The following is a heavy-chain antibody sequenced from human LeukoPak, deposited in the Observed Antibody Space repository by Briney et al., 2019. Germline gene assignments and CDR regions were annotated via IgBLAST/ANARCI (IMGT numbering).Heavy chain of an antibody. CDR1: GFTFRTSG. Sequence: GGSLRLSCTASGFTFRTSGMHWVRQAPGKGLEWVGFIQHDETEIYSADSVKGRFTISRDNAKNTLYLQMNSLRAEDTAVYYCARAQLLYSSSWYWSYYYGMDVWGQGTTVTVSS. CDR3: ARAQLLYSSSWYWSYYYGMDV. V-gene: IGHV3-30*02. CDR2: IQHDETEI. D-gene: IGHD6-13*01. J-gene: IGHJ6*02.